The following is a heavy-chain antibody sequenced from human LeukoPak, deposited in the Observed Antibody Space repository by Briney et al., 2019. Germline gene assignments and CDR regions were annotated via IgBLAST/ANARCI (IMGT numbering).Heavy chain of an antibody. CDR3: ARNLGGYCSSTSCYPFLDAFDI. D-gene: IGHD2-2*01. J-gene: IGHJ3*02. CDR2: INPSGGST. Sequence: GASVKVSSKASGYTFTSYYMHWVRQAPGQGLEWMGIINPSGGSTSYAQKFQGRVTMTRDTSTSTVYMELSSLRSEDTAVYYCARNLGGYCSSTSCYPFLDAFDIWGQGTMVTVSS. CDR1: GYTFTSYY. V-gene: IGHV1-46*01.